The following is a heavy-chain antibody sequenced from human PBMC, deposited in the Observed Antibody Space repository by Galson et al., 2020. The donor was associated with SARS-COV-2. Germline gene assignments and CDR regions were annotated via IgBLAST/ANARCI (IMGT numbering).Heavy chain of an antibody. CDR3: ARDEGGSYPLFDY. Sequence: SETLSLTCTVSGGSISSYYWSWIRQPPGKGLEWIGYIYYSGSTNYNPSLKSRVTISVDTSKNQFSLKLSSVTAADTAVYYCARDEGGSYPLFDYWGQGTLVTVSS. CDR1: GGSISSYY. D-gene: IGHD1-26*01. J-gene: IGHJ4*02. V-gene: IGHV4-59*01. CDR2: IYYSGST.